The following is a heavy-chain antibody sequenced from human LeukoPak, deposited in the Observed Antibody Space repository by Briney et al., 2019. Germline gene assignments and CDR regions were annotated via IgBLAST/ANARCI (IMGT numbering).Heavy chain of an antibody. V-gene: IGHV3-23*01. J-gene: IGHJ4*02. CDR1: GFTFSSYA. Sequence: GGSLRLSCAAPGFTFSSYAMSWVRQAPGKGLEWVSAISGSGGSTYYADSVKGRFTISRDNSKNTLYLQMNSLRAEDTAVYYCAKKAADYYDSSGYPRYWGQGTLVTVSS. CDR2: ISGSGGST. CDR3: AKKAADYYDSSGYPRY. D-gene: IGHD3-22*01.